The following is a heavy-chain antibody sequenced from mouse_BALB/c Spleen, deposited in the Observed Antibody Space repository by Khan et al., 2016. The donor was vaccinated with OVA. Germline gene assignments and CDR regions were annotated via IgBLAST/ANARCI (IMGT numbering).Heavy chain of an antibody. Sequence: VQLKQSGAELVKPGASVRMSCTASGVTITNSYFHWVKQRPEQGLEWIGNITPATGNTQYNPKFQDKATMTSDTSSSTAYMQLTSLTSEDSAVYYCTSHGSSPAWFTYGGQGTLVTVSA. CDR3: TSHGSSPAWFTY. D-gene: IGHD1-1*01. CDR2: ITPATGNT. CDR1: GVTITNSY. V-gene: IGHV14-3*02. J-gene: IGHJ3*01.